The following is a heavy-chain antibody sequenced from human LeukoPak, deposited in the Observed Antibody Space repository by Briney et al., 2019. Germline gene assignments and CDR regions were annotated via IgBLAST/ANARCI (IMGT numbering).Heavy chain of an antibody. CDR3: ATTGIAFRWFDP. D-gene: IGHD2-15*01. J-gene: IGHJ5*02. CDR2: IYYSGST. V-gene: IGHV4-39*01. Sequence: SETLSLTCTVSGGSISSSSYYWGWIRQPPGKGLEWIGSIYYSGSTYYNPSLKCRVTISVDTSKNQFSLKLSSVTAADTAVYYCATTGIAFRWFDPWGQGTLVTVSS. CDR1: GGSISSSSYY.